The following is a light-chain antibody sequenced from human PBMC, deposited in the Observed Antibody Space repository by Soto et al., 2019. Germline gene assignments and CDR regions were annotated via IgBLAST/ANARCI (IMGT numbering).Light chain of an antibody. CDR3: PPSDSSPPT. V-gene: IGKV1-39*01. CDR1: SISNH. J-gene: IGKJ1*01. Sequence: SISNHLNWYQQKPGTDPKLLISAASSLQSGVPSRFSGSRSGPHFTLTISSMQPEDVATYYCPPSDSSPPTLGQVTKL. CDR2: AAS.